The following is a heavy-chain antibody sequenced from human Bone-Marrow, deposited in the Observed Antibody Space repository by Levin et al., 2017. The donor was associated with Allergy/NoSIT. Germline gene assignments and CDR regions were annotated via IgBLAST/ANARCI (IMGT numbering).Heavy chain of an antibody. CDR3: STDVTDAGFCSGSLCQTETL. Sequence: PGGSLRLSCAASGFTFSRVWMTWVRQAPGQGLEWVGRIKTNTEGAITDYAAPVRDRFTISRDDSKETLYLQMNSLKTEDTAVYYCSTDVTDAGFCSGSLCQTETLWGQGTLVAVSS. CDR2: IKTNTEGAIT. J-gene: IGHJ4*02. CDR1: GFTFSRVW. V-gene: IGHV3-15*01. D-gene: IGHD3-3*01.